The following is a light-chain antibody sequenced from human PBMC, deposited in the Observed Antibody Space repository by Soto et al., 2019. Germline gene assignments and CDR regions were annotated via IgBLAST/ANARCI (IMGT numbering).Light chain of an antibody. Sequence: EIVLTQSPATLSLSPGERATLSCRASQSVSSYLAWYQQKPGQAPRLLIYDASNRATGIPARFSGSGSGTDFTFTISSLEPEDFAVYYCQQRSNWSTFGGGTKVEIK. CDR1: QSVSSY. CDR3: QQRSNWST. J-gene: IGKJ4*01. V-gene: IGKV3-11*01. CDR2: DAS.